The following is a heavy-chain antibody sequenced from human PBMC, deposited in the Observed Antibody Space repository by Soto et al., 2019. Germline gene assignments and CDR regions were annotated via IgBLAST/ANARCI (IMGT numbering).Heavy chain of an antibody. CDR3: AKVSSSWYAGFFDL. V-gene: IGHV3-23*01. J-gene: IGHJ4*02. CDR2: LSGRGGTT. D-gene: IGHD6-13*01. Sequence: GGSLRLSCAASGFTFIRYAMSWVLQTPGKGLEWVSTLSGRGGTTYYADSVKGQFTISRDNSKSTLFLQMNSLRAEDTAVYYCAKVSSSWYAGFFDLWGQGT. CDR1: GFTFIRYA.